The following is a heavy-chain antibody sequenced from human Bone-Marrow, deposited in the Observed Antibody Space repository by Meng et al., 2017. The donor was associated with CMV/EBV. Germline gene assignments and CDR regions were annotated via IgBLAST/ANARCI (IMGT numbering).Heavy chain of an antibody. J-gene: IGHJ4*02. CDR2: IYYSGST. Sequence: GSLRLSCTVSGGSISSSSYYWGWIRQPPGKGLEWIGSIYYSGSTYYNPSLKSRVTISVDTSKNQFSLKLSSVTAADTAVYYCARRSTAGVAGFDSWAQGTLVTVSS. D-gene: IGHD6-19*01. V-gene: IGHV4-39*01. CDR3: ARRSTAGVAGFDS. CDR1: GGSISSSSYY.